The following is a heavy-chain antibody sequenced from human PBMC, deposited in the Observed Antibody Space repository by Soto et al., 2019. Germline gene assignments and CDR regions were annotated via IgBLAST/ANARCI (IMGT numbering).Heavy chain of an antibody. V-gene: IGHV2-5*02. CDR1: GFSLYTGGVG. CDR2: LYWDDTR. CDR3: AHYTTDTYFDV. Sequence: QITLKESSPTLAKPTQTLTLTCSFSGFSLYTGGVGVGWIRQPPGKALEWLALLYWDDTRRYNPSLKNTLTIAKDTSENQVVLTVTDMGPVDTGTYFCAHYTTDTYFDVWGKGATVTVSS. J-gene: IGHJ6*04. D-gene: IGHD1-1*01.